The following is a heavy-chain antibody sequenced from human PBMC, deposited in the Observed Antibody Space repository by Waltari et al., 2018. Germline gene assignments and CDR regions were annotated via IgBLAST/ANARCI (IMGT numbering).Heavy chain of an antibody. CDR1: GLTFSKFG. CDR3: AKDGDYSLPGYDAFDV. D-gene: IGHD4-17*01. V-gene: IGHV3-30*02. J-gene: IGHJ3*01. CDR2: MSYDGNKI. Sequence: QVYLVESGGGVVQPGGSLEISCLASGLTFSKFGMHWVRQSPGRGLEWVAFMSYDGNKIFDADSVKGRFTISRDNRKNILYLQLNSLRPEDTATYYCAKDGDYSLPGYDAFDVWGQGTVVTVSS.